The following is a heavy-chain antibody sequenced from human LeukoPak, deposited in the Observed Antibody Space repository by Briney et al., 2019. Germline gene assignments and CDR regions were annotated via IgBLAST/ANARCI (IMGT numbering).Heavy chain of an antibody. CDR3: AKALSAYCGGDCYYFDY. V-gene: IGHV3-23*01. Sequence: PGGSLRLSCAASGFTFSNFAMSWVRQAPGKGLEWVSAISGGGGSTYYADSVKGRFTISRDNSKNTLYLQMNSLRAGDTAIYYCAKALSAYCGGDCYYFDYWGQGTLVTVSS. CDR2: ISGGGGST. CDR1: GFTFSNFA. D-gene: IGHD2-21*02. J-gene: IGHJ4*02.